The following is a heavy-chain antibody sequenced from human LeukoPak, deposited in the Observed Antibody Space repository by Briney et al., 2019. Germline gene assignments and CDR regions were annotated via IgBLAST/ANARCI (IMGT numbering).Heavy chain of an antibody. Sequence: SETLSLTCTVSGGSISSYYWSWIRQPAGKGLEWIGRIYTSGSTNYNPSPKSQVSISIDTSKNQFSLKLTSVTAADTAVYYCARQTGSGLFILPGGQGTLVTVSS. CDR2: IYTSGST. CDR3: ARQTGSGLFILP. V-gene: IGHV4-4*07. CDR1: GGSISSYY. D-gene: IGHD3/OR15-3a*01. J-gene: IGHJ4*02.